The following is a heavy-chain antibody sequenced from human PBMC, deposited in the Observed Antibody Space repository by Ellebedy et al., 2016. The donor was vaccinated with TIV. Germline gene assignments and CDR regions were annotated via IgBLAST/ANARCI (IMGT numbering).Heavy chain of an antibody. CDR1: GGTFSSYA. CDR2: IIPIFGTA. J-gene: IGHJ5*02. CDR3: AGGYYYDSSGYYPQGWFDP. Sequence: AASVKVSCKASGGTFSSYAISWVRQAPGQGLEWMGGIIPIFGTANYAQKFQGRVTITADESTSTAYMELSSLRSEDTAVYYCAGGYYYDSSGYYPQGWFDPWGQGTLVTVSS. D-gene: IGHD3-22*01. V-gene: IGHV1-69*13.